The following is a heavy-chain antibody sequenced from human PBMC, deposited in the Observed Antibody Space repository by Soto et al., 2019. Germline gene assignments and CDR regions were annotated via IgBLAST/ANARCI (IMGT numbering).Heavy chain of an antibody. CDR1: GGSISSYY. J-gene: IGHJ5*02. CDR2: IYYSGST. Sequence: PSETLSLTCTVSGGSISSYYWSWVRQPPGKGLEWIGYIYYSGSTNYNPSLKSRVTISVDTSKNQFSLKLSSVTAADTAVYYCARGMQLSDARYFQYQLLYRLWFDPWGQGTLVTVSS. D-gene: IGHD2-2*02. CDR3: ARGMQLSDARYFQYQLLYRLWFDP. V-gene: IGHV4-59*01.